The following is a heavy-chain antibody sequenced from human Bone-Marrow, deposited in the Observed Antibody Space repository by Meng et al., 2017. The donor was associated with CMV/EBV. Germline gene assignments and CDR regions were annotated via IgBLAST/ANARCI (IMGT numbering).Heavy chain of an antibody. Sequence: SETLSLTCAVDGGSFSGYYWGWIRQPPGKGLEWSGEINHSGSTNYNPSLKSRVTISVDTSKNQSTRKLRSVTAADTAVYYCGIAAAGGEYFQHWGQGTLVTVSS. CDR2: INHSGST. V-gene: IGHV4-34*01. J-gene: IGHJ1*01. CDR3: GIAAAGGEYFQH. D-gene: IGHD6-13*01. CDR1: GGSFSGYY.